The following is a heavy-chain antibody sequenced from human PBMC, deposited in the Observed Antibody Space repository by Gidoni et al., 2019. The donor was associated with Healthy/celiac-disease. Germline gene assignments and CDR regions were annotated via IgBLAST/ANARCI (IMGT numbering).Heavy chain of an antibody. V-gene: IGHV1-69*06. CDR3: AREHGWDPYYYYGMDV. D-gene: IGHD3-10*01. CDR1: GGTFSSYA. J-gene: IGHJ6*02. Sequence: QVQLVQSGAEVKKPGSSVKVSCKASGGTFSSYAISWGRQAPGQGLEWMGGIIPIFGTANYAQKFQGRVTITADKSTSTAYMELSSLRSEDTAVYYCAREHGWDPYYYYGMDVWGQGTTVTVSS. CDR2: IIPIFGTA.